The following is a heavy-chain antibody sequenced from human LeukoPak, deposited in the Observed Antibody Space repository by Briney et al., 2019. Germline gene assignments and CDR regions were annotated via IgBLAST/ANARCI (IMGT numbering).Heavy chain of an antibody. CDR1: GFTFNNAW. J-gene: IGHJ4*02. CDR2: IKTKTDGGTT. D-gene: IGHD2-21*02. V-gene: IGHV3-15*01. CDR3: ATSPGGDCYPN. Sequence: PGGSLRLSCAVSGFTFNNAWMSWVRHAPGQGLEWVGRIKTKTDGGTTDYAAPVKGRFTISRDDSKTTLYLQMNSLKTEDTAVYYCATSPGGDCYPNWGQGTLVIVSS.